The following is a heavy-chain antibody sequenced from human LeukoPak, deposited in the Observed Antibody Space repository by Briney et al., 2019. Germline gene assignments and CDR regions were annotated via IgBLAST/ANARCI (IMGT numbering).Heavy chain of an antibody. CDR2: ISGSGSTT. CDR3: ARPRLEYCSGGSCFDAFDI. V-gene: IGHV3-23*01. CDR1: GFNFGSYA. Sequence: PGGSLRLSCAASGFNFGSYAMNWVRQAPGKGLEWVSAISGSGSTTYYADSVKGRFTISRDNSKNTLFLQMNSLTAEDTAIYSCARPRLEYCSGGSCFDAFDIWGQGTMVTVSS. D-gene: IGHD2-15*01. J-gene: IGHJ3*02.